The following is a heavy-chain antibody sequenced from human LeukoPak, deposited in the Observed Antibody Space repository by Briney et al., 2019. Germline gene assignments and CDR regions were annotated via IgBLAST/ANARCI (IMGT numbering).Heavy chain of an antibody. V-gene: IGHV1-46*01. J-gene: IGHJ4*02. CDR1: GYTFTSYY. Sequence: ASVKVSCKASGYTFTSYYMHWVRQAPGEGLEWMGIINPSGGSTSYAQKLQGRVTMTTDTSTSTAYMELRSLRSDDTAVYYCARDPKWLRSGYFDYWGQGTLVTVSS. CDR2: INPSGGST. D-gene: IGHD5-12*01. CDR3: ARDPKWLRSGYFDY.